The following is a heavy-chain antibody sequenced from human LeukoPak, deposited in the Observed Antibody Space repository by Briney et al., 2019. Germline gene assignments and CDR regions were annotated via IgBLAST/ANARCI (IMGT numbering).Heavy chain of an antibody. CDR1: GFTFRSYW. CDR3: TRGGLPAGFDL. V-gene: IGHV3-74*01. J-gene: IGHJ2*01. CDR2: IKGDGSGI. Sequence: QSGGSQRLSCADSGFTFRSYWMFWVRQGPGKGLVWVSSIKGDGSGISYADSVQGRFIISRDNAKNTLYLQMNSLRAEDTAVYYCTRGGLPAGFDLWGRGTLVTVSS. D-gene: IGHD3-10*01.